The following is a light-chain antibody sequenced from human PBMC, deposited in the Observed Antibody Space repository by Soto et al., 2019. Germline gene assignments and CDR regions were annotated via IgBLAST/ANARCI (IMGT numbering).Light chain of an antibody. CDR2: WAS. CDR3: QQHHTAPLT. Sequence: DIVMTQSPDSLAVSLGERATINCKSSQSVLSSVNHKNYLSWYQQKPGQPPKLLFSWASARESGVPDRFSGSGSGTDFTLTISSLQAEDVAVYYCQQHHTAPLTCGGGTEVEIK. CDR1: QSVLSSVNHKNY. V-gene: IGKV4-1*01. J-gene: IGKJ4*01.